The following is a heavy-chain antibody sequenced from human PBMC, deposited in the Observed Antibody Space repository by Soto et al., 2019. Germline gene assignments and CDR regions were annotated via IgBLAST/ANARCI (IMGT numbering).Heavy chain of an antibody. J-gene: IGHJ3*02. Sequence: QVQLVQSGAEVKKSGSSVKVSCKASGGTFSSYAISWVRQAPGQGLEWMGRIIPMFGTTNYAQKFQGRVTISADESTTTAYMELRSLRSEDTAFYYCARDFDYGVYRGTFNIWGQGTMVTVSS. CDR1: GGTFSSYA. CDR2: IIPMFGTT. D-gene: IGHD4-17*01. CDR3: ARDFDYGVYRGTFNI. V-gene: IGHV1-69*01.